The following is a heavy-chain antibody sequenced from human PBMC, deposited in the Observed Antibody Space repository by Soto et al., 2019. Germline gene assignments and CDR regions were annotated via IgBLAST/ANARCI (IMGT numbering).Heavy chain of an antibody. Sequence: ASVKVSCKASGYTFTTHGISWVRQAPGQGLEWMGWISPYNGKTTYAQKVQGRVTMTTDTSTSTAYMELRGLRSDDTAVYYCARVDDYVWGSFRPWGQGTQVTVSS. CDR2: ISPYNGKT. D-gene: IGHD3-16*02. CDR3: ARVDDYVWGSFRP. J-gene: IGHJ4*02. V-gene: IGHV1-18*04. CDR1: GYTFTTHG.